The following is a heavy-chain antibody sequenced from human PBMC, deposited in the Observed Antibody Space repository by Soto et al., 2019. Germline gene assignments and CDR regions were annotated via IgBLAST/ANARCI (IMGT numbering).Heavy chain of an antibody. CDR3: ATRASVAAAGPYYYYGMDV. CDR1: GCTLTELS. V-gene: IGHV1-24*01. J-gene: IGHJ6*02. Sequence: ASVKVSCKVSGCTLTELSMHWVRQAPGKGLEWMGGFDPEDGETIYAQKFQGRVTMTEDTSTDTAYMELSSLRSEDTAVYYCATRASVAAAGPYYYYGMDVWGQGTTVTVSS. D-gene: IGHD6-13*01. CDR2: FDPEDGET.